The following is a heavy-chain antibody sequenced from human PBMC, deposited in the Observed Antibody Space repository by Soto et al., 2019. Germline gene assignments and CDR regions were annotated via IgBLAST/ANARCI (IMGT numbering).Heavy chain of an antibody. Sequence: PGGSLRLSCAASGFTFSSYSMNWVRQAPGKGLEWVSYISSSSTIYYADSVKGRFTISRDNAKNSLYLQMNSLRDEDTAVYYCARVDYDILTGYTRGGMDVWGQGTTVTVSS. D-gene: IGHD3-9*01. CDR3: ARVDYDILTGYTRGGMDV. V-gene: IGHV3-48*02. CDR2: ISSSSTI. CDR1: GFTFSSYS. J-gene: IGHJ6*02.